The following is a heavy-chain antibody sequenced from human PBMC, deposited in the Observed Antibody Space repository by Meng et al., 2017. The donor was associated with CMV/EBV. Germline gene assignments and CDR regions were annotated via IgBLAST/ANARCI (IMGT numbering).Heavy chain of an antibody. V-gene: IGHV3-7*01. CDR1: GFTFSSYW. J-gene: IGHJ6*02. CDR3: ARDRYYDFWSGYYSDYYYGMDV. CDR2: IKQDGSEK. D-gene: IGHD3-3*01. Sequence: GESLKISCAASGFTFSSYWMSWVRQAPGKGLEWVANIKQDGSEKYYVDSVKGRFTISRDNAKSSLYLQMNSLRAEDTAVYYCARDRYYDFWSGYYSDYYYGMDVWGQGTTVTVSS.